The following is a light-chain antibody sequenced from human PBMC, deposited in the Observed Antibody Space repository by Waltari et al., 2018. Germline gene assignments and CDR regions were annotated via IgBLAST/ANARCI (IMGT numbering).Light chain of an antibody. Sequence: QSALTQPASVSGSPGQSITISCPGNSHDVGAYNYVSWYQQYPGKAPKLIIYDVNKRPSWISDRFSGSKSGNTASLTVSGLQPEDEADYHCSSFTTSTTLVFGGGTKLTVL. J-gene: IGLJ2*01. CDR3: SSFTTSTTLV. CDR1: SHDVGAYNY. CDR2: DVN. V-gene: IGLV2-14*03.